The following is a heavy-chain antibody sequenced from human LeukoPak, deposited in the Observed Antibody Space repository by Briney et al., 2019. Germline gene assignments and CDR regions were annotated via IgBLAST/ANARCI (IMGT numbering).Heavy chain of an antibody. CDR2: IKQDGSEK. J-gene: IGHJ4*02. D-gene: IGHD6-19*01. CDR3: AKHGSSGWYQPFDY. V-gene: IGHV3-7*03. Sequence: GGSLRLSCTASGFTFSSYWMSWVRQAPGKGLEWVANIKQDGSEKYYVDSVKGRFTISRDNAKNSLSLQMSSLRAGDTAVYYCAKHGSSGWYQPFDYWGQGILVIVSS. CDR1: GFTFSSYW.